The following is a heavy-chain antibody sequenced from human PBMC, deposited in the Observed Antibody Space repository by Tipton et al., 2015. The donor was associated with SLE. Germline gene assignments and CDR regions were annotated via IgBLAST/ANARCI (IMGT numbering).Heavy chain of an antibody. CDR3: AKAAEVFDY. CDR1: GFIFSMHT. J-gene: IGHJ4*02. CDR2: IDGDGTST. V-gene: IGHV3-23*01. Sequence: SLRLSCAASGFIFSMHTMTWVRQAPGRGLQWVSGIDGDGTSTYYADSVRGRFTISRDDSKNTVYLHMTSLRAEDTAVYYCAKAAEVFDYWGQGTLVTVSS.